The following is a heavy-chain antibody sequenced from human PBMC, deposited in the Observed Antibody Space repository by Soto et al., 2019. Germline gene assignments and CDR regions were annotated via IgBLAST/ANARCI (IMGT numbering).Heavy chain of an antibody. V-gene: IGHV4-34*01. J-gene: IGHJ4*02. CDR1: GGSFSGYY. Sequence: QVQLQQWGAGLLKPSETLSLTCAVYGGSFSGYYWSWIRQPPGKGLEWIGEINQSGSTTYNPSLKSRVDISVDTSNNQFSLNLSSVTAADTAVYYCARVRLLSCYGSGSYFYFDYWGQGTLVTASS. CDR3: ARVRLLSCYGSGSYFYFDY. CDR2: INQSGST. D-gene: IGHD3-10*01.